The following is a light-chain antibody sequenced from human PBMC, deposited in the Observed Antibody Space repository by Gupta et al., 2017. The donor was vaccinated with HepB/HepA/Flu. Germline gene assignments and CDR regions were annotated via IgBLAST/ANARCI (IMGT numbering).Light chain of an antibody. CDR1: QSISSY. Sequence: DIQMTQSPSSLSASVGDRVTITCRASQSISSYLNWYQQKPGKAPKLLIYAASSWQSGVPSRFSGSGYGKDFTLTISSRQPEDFAPYYCHQSYSNLPITFGQGTRLEIK. J-gene: IGKJ5*01. CDR2: AAS. V-gene: IGKV1-39*01. CDR3: HQSYSNLPIT.